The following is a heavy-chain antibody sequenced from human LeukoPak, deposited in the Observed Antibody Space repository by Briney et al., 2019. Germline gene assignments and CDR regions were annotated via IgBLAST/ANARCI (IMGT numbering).Heavy chain of an antibody. V-gene: IGHV1-2*02. J-gene: IGHJ4*02. CDR1: GYTFTGYY. D-gene: IGHD2-2*01. CDR2: INPNSGGT. CDR3: ARALTAAMILKGLFDY. Sequence: ASVKVSCKASGYTFTGYYMHWVRQAPGQGLEWMGWINPNSGGTNYAQKFQGRVTMTRDTSISTAYMELSRLRSDDTAVYYCARALTAAMILKGLFDYWGQGTLVTVSS.